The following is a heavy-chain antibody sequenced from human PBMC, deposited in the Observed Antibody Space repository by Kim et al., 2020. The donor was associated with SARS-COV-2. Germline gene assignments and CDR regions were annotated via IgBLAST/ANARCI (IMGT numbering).Heavy chain of an antibody. CDR1: GFTFSSYA. CDR2: ISYDGSNK. Sequence: GGSLRLSCAASGFTFSSYAMHWVRQAPGKGLEWVAVISYDGSNKYYADSVKGRFTISRDNSKNTLYLQMNSLRAEDMAVYYCARDQDDYVWGSYRYFDY. D-gene: IGHD3-16*02. J-gene: IGHJ4*01. CDR3: ARDQDDYVWGSYRYFDY. V-gene: IGHV3-30*04.